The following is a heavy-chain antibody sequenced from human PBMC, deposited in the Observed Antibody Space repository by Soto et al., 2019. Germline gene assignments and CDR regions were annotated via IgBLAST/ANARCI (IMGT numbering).Heavy chain of an antibody. Sequence: QVQLVQSGAEVKKPGASVKVSCKASGYTFTGYYMHWVRQAPGQGLEWLGWINPNSGDTKYAQKFQDTVTMTRDTSISTAYMELSRLRSDDTAVYYCARMDATMALDYWGQGPLVTVSS. V-gene: IGHV1-2*02. J-gene: IGHJ4*02. CDR3: ARMDATMALDY. CDR1: GYTFTGYY. D-gene: IGHD5-18*01. CDR2: INPNSGDT.